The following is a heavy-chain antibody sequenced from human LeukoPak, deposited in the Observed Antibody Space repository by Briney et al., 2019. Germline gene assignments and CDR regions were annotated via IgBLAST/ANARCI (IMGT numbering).Heavy chain of an antibody. CDR2: INAGNGNT. D-gene: IGHD4-23*01. Sequence: ASVKVSCKASGYTFTSYAMHWVRQAPGQRLEWMGWINAGNGNTKYSQKFQGRVTITADESTSTAYMELSSLRSEDTAVYYCARSVLYGGNSGQADYWGQGTLVTVSS. CDR3: ARSVLYGGNSGQADY. V-gene: IGHV1-3*01. CDR1: GYTFTSYA. J-gene: IGHJ4*02.